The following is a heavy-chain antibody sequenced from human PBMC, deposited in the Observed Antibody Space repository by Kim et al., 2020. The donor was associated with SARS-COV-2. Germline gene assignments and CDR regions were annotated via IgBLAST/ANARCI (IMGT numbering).Heavy chain of an antibody. CDR3: ASDKGWGGRWTIAY. D-gene: IGHD2-21*01. V-gene: IGHV3-30*07. J-gene: IGHJ4*02. Sequence: ADSVKGRFTISRDNSKHTLYLQMNSLRAEDTAVYYCASDKGWGGRWTIAYWGQGTLVTVSS.